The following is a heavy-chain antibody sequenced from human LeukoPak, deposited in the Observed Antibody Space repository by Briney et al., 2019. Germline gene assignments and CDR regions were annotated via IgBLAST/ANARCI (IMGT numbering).Heavy chain of an antibody. Sequence: GGSLILSCTASGFTFSSYWMHWVRQAPGKGLVWVSRINSDGSSTTYADSVKGRFTISRDNAKDTLYLQMNSLRAEVTAVYYCASLDYWGQGTLVTVSS. V-gene: IGHV3-74*01. CDR1: GFTFSSYW. J-gene: IGHJ4*02. CDR2: INSDGSST. CDR3: ASLDY.